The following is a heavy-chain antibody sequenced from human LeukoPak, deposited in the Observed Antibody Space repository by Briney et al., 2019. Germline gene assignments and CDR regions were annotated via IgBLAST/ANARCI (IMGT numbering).Heavy chain of an antibody. D-gene: IGHD6-13*01. CDR2: ISYDGSNK. Sequence: GGSLRLSCAASGFTFSSYGMHWVRQAPGKGLEWVALISYDGSNKYYADSVKGRFTTSRDNSKSTLYLQMNSLRTDDTAVYYCAIAAPTHVEYWGQGTLVTVSS. CDR3: AIAAPTHVEY. V-gene: IGHV3-30*03. CDR1: GFTFSSYG. J-gene: IGHJ4*02.